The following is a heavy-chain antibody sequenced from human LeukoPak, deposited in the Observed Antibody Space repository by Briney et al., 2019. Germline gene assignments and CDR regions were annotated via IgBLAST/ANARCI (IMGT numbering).Heavy chain of an antibody. Sequence: ASVKVSCQASGYTFTSYYMHWVRQAPGQGLEWMGWISAYNGDTNYAQKLQSRVNMTTETSTRTAYMELSSLRSEDTAVYYCARDRRDRGVPYMDVWSKGTTVTVSS. CDR1: GYTFTSYY. D-gene: IGHD3-10*01. V-gene: IGHV1-18*04. CDR3: ARDRRDRGVPYMDV. CDR2: ISAYNGDT. J-gene: IGHJ6*03.